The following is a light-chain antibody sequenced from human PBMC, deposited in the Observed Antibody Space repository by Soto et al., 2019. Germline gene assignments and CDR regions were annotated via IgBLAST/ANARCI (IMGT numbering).Light chain of an antibody. J-gene: IGKJ4*01. CDR2: GAT. Sequence: ELVLTQSPATLSVSPGERATLSCRASQTVRANLGWYQQNPGQPPRLLIYGATTRATGIPARFSGSGSGTEFTLTISSLQSEDFAVYYCQQYNNWPLTFGGGTKVDIK. CDR1: QTVRAN. CDR3: QQYNNWPLT. V-gene: IGKV3D-15*01.